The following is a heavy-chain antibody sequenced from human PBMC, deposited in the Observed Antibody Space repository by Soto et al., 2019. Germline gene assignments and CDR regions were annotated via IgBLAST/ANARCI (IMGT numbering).Heavy chain of an antibody. V-gene: IGHV3-7*04. CDR3: ARGNGLYYYYMDI. CDR1: GFTFSSYW. D-gene: IGHD2-8*01. CDR2: IKQDGSEK. J-gene: IGHJ6*03. Sequence: HPGGSLRLSCAASGFTFSSYWMSWVRQPPGKGLEWVANIKQDGSEKYYVDSVKGRFTISKDNAKNSLYLQMDSLRAEDTAVYYCARGNGLYYYYMDIWGKGTTVTVSS.